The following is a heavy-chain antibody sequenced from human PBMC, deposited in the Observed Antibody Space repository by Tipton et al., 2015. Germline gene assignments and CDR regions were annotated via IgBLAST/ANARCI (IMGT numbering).Heavy chain of an antibody. CDR2: ISGSAGTT. Sequence: GSLRLSCAASGFTFSSYATSWVRQAPGKGLEWVSGISGSAGTTYYADSVKGRFTISRDNSKNTLYLQMNSLRAEDTAVYFCAKDPSSGWPFDYWGQGTLVTVSS. V-gene: IGHV3-23*01. J-gene: IGHJ4*02. CDR3: AKDPSSGWPFDY. CDR1: GFTFSSYA. D-gene: IGHD6-19*01.